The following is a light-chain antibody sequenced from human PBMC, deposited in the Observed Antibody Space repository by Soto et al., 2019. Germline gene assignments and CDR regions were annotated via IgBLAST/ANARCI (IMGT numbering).Light chain of an antibody. CDR3: QQYGSSST. V-gene: IGKV3-20*01. Sequence: EVVLTQSPATLSLSPGERATLSCRASQSVKFYLAWYQQKPGQAPRLLIYDASNRATGIPDRFSGSGSGTDFTLTISRLEPEDSAVYYCQQYGSSSTFGQGTKV. CDR1: QSVKFY. CDR2: DAS. J-gene: IGKJ1*01.